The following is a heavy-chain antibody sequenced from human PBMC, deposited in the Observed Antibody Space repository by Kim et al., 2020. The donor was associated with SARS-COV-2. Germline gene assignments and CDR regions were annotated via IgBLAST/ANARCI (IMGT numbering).Heavy chain of an antibody. CDR3: ARGAWYYGMDV. CDR1: GFTVSSNY. J-gene: IGHJ6*02. V-gene: IGHV3-53*04. CDR2: IYSGGSI. Sequence: GGSLRLFCAASGFTVSSNYMNWVRQAPGKGLVWVSVIYSGGSIYNADSVKGRCTISRHNSKNTLYHQKNSMRTEDTAAEYYARGAWYYGMDVWGQENTDT.